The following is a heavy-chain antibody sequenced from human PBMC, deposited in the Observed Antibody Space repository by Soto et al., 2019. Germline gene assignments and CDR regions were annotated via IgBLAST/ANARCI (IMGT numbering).Heavy chain of an antibody. CDR2: MGGANGDT. CDR3: AKDGVDHNSGWDPFDI. J-gene: IGHJ3*02. CDR1: GFIFSDYA. D-gene: IGHD2-15*01. Sequence: EVQMLESGGGLVQPGGSLRLSCAASGFIFSDYAMSWVRQAPGKGLEWVAGMGGANGDTYYTESVRGRFAISRDNSKRTLLLQLSSLRAEDTAVYFCAKDGVDHNSGWDPFDIWGQGTLVTVSS. V-gene: IGHV3-23*01.